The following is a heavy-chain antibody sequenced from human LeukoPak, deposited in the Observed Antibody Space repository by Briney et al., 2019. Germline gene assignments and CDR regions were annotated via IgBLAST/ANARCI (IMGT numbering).Heavy chain of an antibody. CDR1: GFTVSSNY. CDR2: IYGGGNI. CDR3: AKGAGYNYPYYFDY. J-gene: IGHJ4*02. Sequence: GGSLRLSCAASGFTVSSNYMNWVRQAPGKGLEWVSVIYGGGNIYYADSVKGRFTISRDNSKNTLYLQMNSLRAEDTAVYYCAKGAGYNYPYYFDYWGQGTLVTVSS. V-gene: IGHV3-53*01. D-gene: IGHD5-24*01.